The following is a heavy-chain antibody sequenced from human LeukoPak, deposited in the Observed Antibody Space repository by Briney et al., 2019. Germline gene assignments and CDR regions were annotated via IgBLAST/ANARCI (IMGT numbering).Heavy chain of an antibody. D-gene: IGHD6-19*01. CDR2: ISADSGNT. CDR3: ATDDIAVAGTNFDY. J-gene: IGHJ4*02. V-gene: IGHV1-18*01. CDR1: GYTFTSYG. Sequence: ASVQVSCKASGYTFTSYGISWVRQAPGQGLEWMGWISADSGNTNYAHHLQGRVTMTIDTSTSTAYMELRSLISDDTAVYFCATDDIAVAGTNFDYWGQGTLVTVSS.